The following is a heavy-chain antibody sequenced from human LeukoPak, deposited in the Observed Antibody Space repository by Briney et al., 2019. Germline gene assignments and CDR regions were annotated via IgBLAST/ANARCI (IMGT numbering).Heavy chain of an antibody. J-gene: IGHJ4*02. Sequence: PSETLSLTCTVSGGSISSYYWSWIRQPAGKGLEWIGRIYTSGSTNYNPSLKSRVTMSVDTSKNQFSLKLSSVTAADTAVYYCAGDPIFGAVIILGYWGQGTLVTVSS. V-gene: IGHV4-4*07. CDR2: IYTSGST. CDR3: AGDPIFGAVIILGY. CDR1: GGSISSYY. D-gene: IGHD3-3*01.